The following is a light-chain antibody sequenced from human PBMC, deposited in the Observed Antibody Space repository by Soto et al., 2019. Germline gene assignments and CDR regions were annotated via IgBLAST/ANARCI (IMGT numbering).Light chain of an antibody. CDR2: DNN. Sequence: QSALTQPPSVSAAPGQKVTISCSGSNSNIGNNYVSWYQQLPGTAPKLLIYDNNKRPSGIPDRFSGSKSGTSGTLDITGLQTGDEADYYCATWDGSLPAEVFGGGTKVTVL. V-gene: IGLV1-51*01. CDR1: NSNIGNNY. CDR3: ATWDGSLPAEV. J-gene: IGLJ2*01.